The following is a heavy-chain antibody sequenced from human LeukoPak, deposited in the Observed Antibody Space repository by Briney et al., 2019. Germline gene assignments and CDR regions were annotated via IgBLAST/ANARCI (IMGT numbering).Heavy chain of an antibody. V-gene: IGHV4-30-2*01. Sequence: SETLSLTCAVSGGSISSGGYSWSWVRQPPGKGLEWIGYIYHSGSTYYNPSLKSRVTISVDRSKNQFSLKLSSGTAADTAVYYCARGPLYYYDSSGYYSPYYFDYWGQGTLVTVSS. CDR3: ARGPLYYYDSSGYYSPYYFDY. CDR2: IYHSGST. D-gene: IGHD3-22*01. CDR1: GGSISSGGYS. J-gene: IGHJ4*02.